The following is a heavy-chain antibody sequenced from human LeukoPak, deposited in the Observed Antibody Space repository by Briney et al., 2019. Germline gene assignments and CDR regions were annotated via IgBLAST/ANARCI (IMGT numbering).Heavy chain of an antibody. J-gene: IGHJ4*02. CDR3: ARARVGARQGADY. D-gene: IGHD1-26*01. Sequence: GASVKVSCKASGYTFTGYYMHWVRQAPGQGLEWMGWINPNSGGTNYAQKFQGWVTMTRDTSISTAYMELSSLRSEDTAVYYCARARVGARQGADYWGQGTLVTVSS. CDR2: INPNSGGT. V-gene: IGHV1-2*04. CDR1: GYTFTGYY.